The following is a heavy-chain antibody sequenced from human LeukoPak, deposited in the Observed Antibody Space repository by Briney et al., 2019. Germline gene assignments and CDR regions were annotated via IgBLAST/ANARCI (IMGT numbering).Heavy chain of an antibody. CDR3: AKHIYASGSYYMDY. V-gene: IGHV3-48*03. CDR1: GFTFSSYE. Sequence: GGSLRLSCAASGFTFSSYEMNWVRQAPGKGLEWVSYISSSGSTIYYADSVKGRFTISRDNAKNTLYLQRGSLRVEDTAIYYCAKHIYASGSYYMDYWGQGTLVTVSS. D-gene: IGHD3-10*01. CDR2: ISSSGSTI. J-gene: IGHJ4*02.